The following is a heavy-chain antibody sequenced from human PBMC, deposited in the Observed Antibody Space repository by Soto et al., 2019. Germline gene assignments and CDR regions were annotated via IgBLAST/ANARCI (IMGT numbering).Heavy chain of an antibody. Sequence: SLRLSCAASGFTFSSYAMHWVRQAPGKGLEWVAVISYDGSNDYYADSVKGRFTVSRDNSKNTLYLQMNSLRAEDTAVYYCARDRVLLYYYGMDVWGQGTTVTVSS. J-gene: IGHJ6*02. D-gene: IGHD3-10*01. V-gene: IGHV3-30-3*01. CDR1: GFTFSSYA. CDR3: ARDRVLLYYYGMDV. CDR2: ISYDGSND.